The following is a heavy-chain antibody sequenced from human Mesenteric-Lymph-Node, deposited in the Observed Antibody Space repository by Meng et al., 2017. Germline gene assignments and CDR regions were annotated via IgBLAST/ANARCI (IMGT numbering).Heavy chain of an antibody. J-gene: IGHJ4*02. CDR3: AKGEDIVATISMDFDY. V-gene: IGHV3-23*01. Sequence: GESLKISCAASGFTFSSYAMSWVRQAPGKGLEWVSAISGSGGSTYYADSVKGRFTISRDNSKNTLYLQMNSLRAEDTAVYYCAKGEDIVATISMDFDYWGQGTLVTVSS. CDR2: ISGSGGST. D-gene: IGHD5-12*01. CDR1: GFTFSSYA.